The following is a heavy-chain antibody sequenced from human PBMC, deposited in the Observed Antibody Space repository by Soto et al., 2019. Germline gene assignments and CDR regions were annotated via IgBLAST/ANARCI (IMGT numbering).Heavy chain of an antibody. D-gene: IGHD3-9*01. CDR2: ISAYNGNT. CDR3: ASDNLTGYYSY. V-gene: IGHV1-18*01. Sequence: GASVKVSCKASGYTFTSYGISWVRQAPGQGLEWMGWISAYNGNTNYTQKLQSRVTITTDTSTSTTYMELRTLRSDDTAVYYCASDNLTGYYSYWGQGTLVT. CDR1: GYTFTSYG. J-gene: IGHJ4*02.